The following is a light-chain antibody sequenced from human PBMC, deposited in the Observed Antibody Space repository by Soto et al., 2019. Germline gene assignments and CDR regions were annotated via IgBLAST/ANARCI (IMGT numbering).Light chain of an antibody. J-gene: IGKJ2*01. CDR1: QSISSY. V-gene: IGKV1-39*01. Sequence: DIQMTQSPSSLSASVGDRVTITCRASQSISSYLNWYQQKPGKAPKFLIYVASTLQSGVPSRFSGRGSGTAFTLTITSLQPEDFATYYCQQSYRSPYTFGQGPKLEIK. CDR3: QQSYRSPYT. CDR2: VAS.